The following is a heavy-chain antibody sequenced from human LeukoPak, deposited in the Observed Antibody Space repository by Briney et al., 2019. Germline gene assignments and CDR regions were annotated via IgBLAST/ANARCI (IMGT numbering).Heavy chain of an antibody. CDR2: ITDSGGST. Sequence: GGSLRLSCAASGFSFSSYAMSWVRQAPGKGLEWVSAITDSGGSTYHADSVKGRFTISRDNSKNTLYLQMNSLRAEDTAVYYCAKDDYSGYDQTFDYWGQGTLVTVSS. CDR3: AKDDYSGYDQTFDY. D-gene: IGHD5-12*01. CDR1: GFSFSSYA. V-gene: IGHV3-23*01. J-gene: IGHJ4*02.